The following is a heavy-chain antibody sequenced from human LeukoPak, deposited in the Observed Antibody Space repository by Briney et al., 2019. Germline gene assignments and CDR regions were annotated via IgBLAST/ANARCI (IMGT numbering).Heavy chain of an antibody. CDR3: ARGPSSSEWFDP. D-gene: IGHD6-6*01. CDR2: IYHSGST. V-gene: IGHV4-30-2*01. Sequence: SQTLSLTCAVSGGSISSGGYSWSWIRQPPGKGLEWIGYIYHSGSTYYNPSLKSRVTISVDRSKNQFSLKLSSVTAADTAVYYCARGPSSSEWFDPRGQGTLVTVSS. CDR1: GGSISSGGYS. J-gene: IGHJ5*02.